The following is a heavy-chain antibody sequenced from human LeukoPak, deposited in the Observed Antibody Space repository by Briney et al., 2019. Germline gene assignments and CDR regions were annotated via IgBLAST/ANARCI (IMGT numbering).Heavy chain of an antibody. CDR1: GGSISSYY. V-gene: IGHV4-59*12. CDR2: IYYSGST. J-gene: IGHJ4*02. CDR3: ARYSSSWYGFDY. D-gene: IGHD6-13*01. Sequence: SETLSLTCTVSGGSISSYYWSWIRQPPGKGLEWIGYIYYSGSTSYNPSLKSRVTMSVDTSKNQFSLKLSSVTAADTAVYYCARYSSSWYGFDYWGQGTLVTVSS.